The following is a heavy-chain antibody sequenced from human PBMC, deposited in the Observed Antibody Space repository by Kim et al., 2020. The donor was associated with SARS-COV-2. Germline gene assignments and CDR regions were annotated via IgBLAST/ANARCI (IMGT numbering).Heavy chain of an antibody. CDR2: ISYDGSNK. D-gene: IGHD1-26*01. CDR3: ATARSGSYYYGMDV. Sequence: GGSLRLSCAASGFTFSSYAMHWVRQAPGKGLERVALISYDGSNKYYADSVKGRFTISRDNSKNTLYLQMNSLRAEDTAVYYCATARSGSYYYGMDVWGQGTTVTVSS. V-gene: IGHV3-30*04. CDR1: GFTFSSYA. J-gene: IGHJ6*02.